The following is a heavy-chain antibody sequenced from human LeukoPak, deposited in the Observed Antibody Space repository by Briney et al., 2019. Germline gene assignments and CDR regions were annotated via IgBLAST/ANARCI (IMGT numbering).Heavy chain of an antibody. CDR3: ARRGGLY. Sequence: PGGSLRLSCAASGFTFSSYSMNWVRRAPGKGLEWVSSISSSSYIYYADSVKGRFTISRDNAKNSLYLQMNSLRAEDTAVYYCARRGGLYWGQGTLVTVSS. J-gene: IGHJ4*02. V-gene: IGHV3-21*01. CDR1: GFTFSSYS. CDR2: ISSSSYI. D-gene: IGHD3-16*01.